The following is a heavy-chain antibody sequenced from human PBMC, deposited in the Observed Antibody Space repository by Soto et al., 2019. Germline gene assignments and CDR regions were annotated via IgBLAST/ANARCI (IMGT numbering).Heavy chain of an antibody. Sequence: PGGSLRLSCAASGFTVSSNYMSWVRQAPGKGLEWVSVIYSGGSTYYADSVKGRFTISRDNSKNTLYLQMNSLRAEDTAVYYCARTPWEQYTKMTYYGMDVWGQGTTVTVSS. V-gene: IGHV3-53*01. D-gene: IGHD1-26*01. CDR2: IYSGGST. CDR3: ARTPWEQYTKMTYYGMDV. CDR1: GFTVSSNY. J-gene: IGHJ6*02.